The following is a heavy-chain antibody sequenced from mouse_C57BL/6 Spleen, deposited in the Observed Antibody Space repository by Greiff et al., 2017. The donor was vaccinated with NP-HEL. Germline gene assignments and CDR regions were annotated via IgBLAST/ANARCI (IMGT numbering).Heavy chain of an antibody. D-gene: IGHD1-1*01. CDR2: INPSTGGT. CDR3: ARNYGSFLY. CDR1: GYSFTGYY. V-gene: IGHV1-42*01. J-gene: IGHJ2*01. Sequence: VQLQQSGPELVKPGASVKISCKASGYSFTGYYMNWVKQSPEKSLEWIGEINPSTGGTTYNQKFKAKATLTVDKSSSTAYMQLKSLTSEDSAVYYCARNYGSFLYWGQGTTLTVSS.